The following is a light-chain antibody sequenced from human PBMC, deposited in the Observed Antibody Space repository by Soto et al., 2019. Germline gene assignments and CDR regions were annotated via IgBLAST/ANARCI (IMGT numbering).Light chain of an antibody. CDR1: QSVSSN. V-gene: IGKV3-15*01. J-gene: IGKJ4*01. Sequence: EIVMTQSPATLSVSPGERATLSCRASQSVSSNLAWYQQKPGQAPSLLIYDASTRATGIPARFSGSGSGTEFTLTISSLQSEDFAVYYCQQYENWPQLTFGGGTRVDI. CDR2: DAS. CDR3: QQYENWPQLT.